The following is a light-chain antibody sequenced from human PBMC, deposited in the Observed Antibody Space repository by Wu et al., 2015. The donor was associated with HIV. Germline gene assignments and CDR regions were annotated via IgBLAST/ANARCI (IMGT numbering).Light chain of an antibody. Sequence: DIQMTQSPSYLSASVGDTVTITCRASQDIRNWLAWYQHKAGEAPKLLIYSGSTLQTGVPSRFSGSGSGPDFTLTISSLQPEDFATYYCQQANDYPPSFTFG. CDR1: QDIRNW. CDR2: SGS. CDR3: QQANDYPPSFT. J-gene: IGKJ5*01. V-gene: IGKV1-12*01.